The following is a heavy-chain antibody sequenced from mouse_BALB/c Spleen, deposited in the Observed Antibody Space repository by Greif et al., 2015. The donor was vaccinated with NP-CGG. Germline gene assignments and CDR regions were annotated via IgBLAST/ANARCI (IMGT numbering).Heavy chain of an antibody. V-gene: IGHV1-84*02. CDR3: VRRTGTEAMDY. CDR1: GYTFTDYY. Sequence: LQESGPELVKPGASVKISCKASGYTFTDYYVNWVKQKPGQGLEWIGWIYPGSGNTKYNEKFKGKATLTVDTSSSTAYMQLSSLTSEDTAVYFCVRRTGTEAMDYWGQGTSVTVSS. CDR2: IYPGSGNT. D-gene: IGHD4-1*01. J-gene: IGHJ4*01.